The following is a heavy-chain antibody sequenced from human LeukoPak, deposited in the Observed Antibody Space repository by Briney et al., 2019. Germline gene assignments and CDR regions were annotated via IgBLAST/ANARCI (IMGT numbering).Heavy chain of an antibody. CDR2: ISRSGSTI. V-gene: IGHV3-11*01. Sequence: GGSLRLSCAASGFTFSDYYMSWIRQAPGKGLEWVSYISRSGSTIYYADSVKGRFTISRDNAKNSLYLQMNSLKNEDTAVYYCVTEVSGSFPTWGQGTLVTVSS. CDR3: VTEVSGSFPT. J-gene: IGHJ4*02. CDR1: GFTFSDYY. D-gene: IGHD1-26*01.